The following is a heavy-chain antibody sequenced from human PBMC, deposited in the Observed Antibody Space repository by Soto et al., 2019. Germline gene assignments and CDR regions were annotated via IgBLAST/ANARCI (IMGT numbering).Heavy chain of an antibody. D-gene: IGHD3-3*02. CDR1: GGSISSSSYY. CDR3: ASPKIAFYNWFDP. V-gene: IGHV4-39*01. J-gene: IGHJ5*02. CDR2: IYYSGST. Sequence: SETLSLTCTFSGGSISSSSYYWGWIRQPPGKGLEWIGSIYYSGSTYYNPSLKSRVTISVDTSKNQFSLKLSSVTAADTAVYYCASPKIAFYNWFDPWGQGTLVTVSS.